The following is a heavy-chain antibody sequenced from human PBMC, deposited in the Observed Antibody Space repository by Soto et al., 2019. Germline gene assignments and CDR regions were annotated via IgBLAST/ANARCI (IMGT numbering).Heavy chain of an antibody. V-gene: IGHV1-69*13. CDR3: VRDAGVAGKPGYNYADY. CDR1: GGTFSSYA. CDR2: IIPIFGTA. D-gene: IGHD5-12*01. J-gene: IGHJ4*02. Sequence: ASVKVSCKASGGTFSSYAISWVRQAPGQGLEWMGGIIPIFGTANYAQKFQGRVTITADESTSTAYMELSSLRSEDTAVYYCVRDAGVAGKPGYNYADYWGQGTLVTVSS.